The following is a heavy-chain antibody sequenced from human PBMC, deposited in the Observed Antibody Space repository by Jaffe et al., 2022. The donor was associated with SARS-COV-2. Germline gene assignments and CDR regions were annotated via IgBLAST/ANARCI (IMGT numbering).Heavy chain of an antibody. CDR3: ARDSYFGSGNYNYFDY. V-gene: IGHV1-3*01. CDR1: GYTFTSYT. Sequence: QVQLVQSGAEVKKPGASVKVSCKASGYTFTSYTMHWVRQAPGQRLEWMGRINAGNGYTEYSQKFQDRVTITRDTSASTVFLELSSLRSEDTAVYSCARDSYFGSGNYNYFDYWGLGTLVTVSS. J-gene: IGHJ4*02. D-gene: IGHD3-10*01. CDR2: INAGNGYT.